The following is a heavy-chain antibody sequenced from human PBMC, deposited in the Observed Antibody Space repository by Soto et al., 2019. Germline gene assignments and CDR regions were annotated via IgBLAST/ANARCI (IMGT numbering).Heavy chain of an antibody. V-gene: IGHV1-8*01. CDR1: GYSFTNND. CDR3: ARMEKFGSLNCFDP. CDR2: MNPGSGDT. D-gene: IGHD3-10*01. Sequence: GASVKVSCKASGYSFTNNDVSWVRQATGQGLEWMGWMNPGSGDTGYAQKFQGRVTMTRDISIATAYMELSSLRSDDTAIYYCARMEKFGSLNCFDPWGQGTLVTVSS. J-gene: IGHJ5*02.